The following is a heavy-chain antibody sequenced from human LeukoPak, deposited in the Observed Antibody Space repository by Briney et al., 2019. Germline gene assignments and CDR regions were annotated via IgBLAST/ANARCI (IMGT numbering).Heavy chain of an antibody. CDR3: ARGPYDSSGYPLPFDY. Sequence: PSETLSLTCTVSGGSISTYYWGWVRQPPGKGLEWIGYIYYNGNTNYNPSLNSRLTISVDTSKNQFSLKLSSVTTADTAVYYCARGPYDSSGYPLPFDYWGQGTLVTVSS. D-gene: IGHD3-22*01. CDR1: GGSISTYY. J-gene: IGHJ4*02. V-gene: IGHV4-59*01. CDR2: IYYNGNT.